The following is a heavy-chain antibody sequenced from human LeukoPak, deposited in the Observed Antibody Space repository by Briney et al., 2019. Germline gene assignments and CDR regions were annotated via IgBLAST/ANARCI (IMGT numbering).Heavy chain of an antibody. V-gene: IGHV3-43D*04. Sequence: GGSLRLSCAASGFTFYDYAMHWVRQAPGKGLEWLSLTSWDDKNRHYADSVKGRFTISRDNSKNSLYLQMNSLRAEDTAVYYCAKYSCNYWGQGTLVTVSS. J-gene: IGHJ4*02. CDR1: GFTFYDYA. CDR2: TSWDDKNR. D-gene: IGHD5-18*01. CDR3: AKYSCNY.